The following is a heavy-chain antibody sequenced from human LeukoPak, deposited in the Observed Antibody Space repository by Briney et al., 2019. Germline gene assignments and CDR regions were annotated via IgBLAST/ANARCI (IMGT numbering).Heavy chain of an antibody. CDR1: GFTFISYW. J-gene: IGHJ4*02. V-gene: IGHV3-74*01. Sequence: GGSLRLSCAASGFTFISYWMHWVRQAPGKGLVWVSRINGYGSGTDFADSVKGRFTISRDNAKNTLYLQMNSLRAEDTAVYYCARDAPGNTALDYWGQGTLVTVSS. CDR3: ARDAPGNTALDY. D-gene: IGHD5-18*01. CDR2: INGYGSGT.